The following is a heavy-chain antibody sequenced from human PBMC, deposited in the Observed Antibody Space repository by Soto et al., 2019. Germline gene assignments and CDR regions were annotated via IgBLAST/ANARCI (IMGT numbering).Heavy chain of an antibody. CDR3: ARDLGAYHYFDF. Sequence: GGSLRLSCAASGFTFRSYSMDWVRQAPGKGLEWVSFISSSTTNIYYADSVKGRLTISRDNAKNSLYLQMNSLRVEDTAVYYCARDLGAYHYFDFWGLGTLVAVSS. J-gene: IGHJ4*02. CDR2: ISSSTTNI. V-gene: IGHV3-21*01. CDR1: GFTFRSYS. D-gene: IGHD3-16*01.